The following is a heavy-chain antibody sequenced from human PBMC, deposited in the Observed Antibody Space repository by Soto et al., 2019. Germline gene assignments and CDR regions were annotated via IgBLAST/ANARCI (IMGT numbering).Heavy chain of an antibody. CDR2: ISGAGIST. CDR3: AKFYRGYSGYVED. D-gene: IGHD5-12*01. J-gene: IGHJ4*02. Sequence: GGSLRLSCAASGFTFTDYTMSWVRQAPGKGLEWVSAISGAGISTYFGNSVKGRFTISRDNSKNTLYLQMNSLRAEDTAIYFCAKFYRGYSGYVEDWGQGTLVTVSS. V-gene: IGHV3-23*01. CDR1: GFTFTDYT.